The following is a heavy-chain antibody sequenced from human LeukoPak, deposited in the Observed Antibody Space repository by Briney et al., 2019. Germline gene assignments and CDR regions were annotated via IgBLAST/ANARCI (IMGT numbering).Heavy chain of an antibody. CDR2: ISDTGRLS. J-gene: IGHJ4*02. V-gene: IGHV3-23*01. CDR1: GFTFSSSA. D-gene: IGHD1-26*01. CDR3: AKGGKWDVTPFDY. Sequence: GGSLRLSCAASGFTFSSSAMSWVRQAPGKGLEWVAAISDTGRLSYCADSVNGRFTISRDNSKNTLYLQVNSLRAEDTAVYYCAKGGKWDVTPFDYWGQGTPVTVSS.